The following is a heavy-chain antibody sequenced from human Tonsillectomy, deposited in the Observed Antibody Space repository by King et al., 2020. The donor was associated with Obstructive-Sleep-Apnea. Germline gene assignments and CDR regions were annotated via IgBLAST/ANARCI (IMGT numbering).Heavy chain of an antibody. CDR2: IYPGDSDT. D-gene: IGHD3-22*01. J-gene: IGHJ4*02. CDR1: GYSFTSYW. Sequence: VQLVESGAEVKKPGESLKISCKGSGYSFTSYWIGWVRQMPGKGLEWMGIIYPGDSDTRYSPSFQGQVTISADKSISTAYLQWSSLKASDTAMYYWARLPDYYDSSGLDDYWGQGTLVTVSS. V-gene: IGHV5-51*01. CDR3: ARLPDYYDSSGLDDY.